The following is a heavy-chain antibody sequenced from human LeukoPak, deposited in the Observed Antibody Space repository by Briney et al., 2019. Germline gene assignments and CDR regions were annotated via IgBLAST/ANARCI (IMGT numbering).Heavy chain of an antibody. J-gene: IGHJ5*02. CDR2: VFYSGGT. D-gene: IGHD3-16*01. V-gene: IGHV4-59*08. CDR3: ARLYAGAYTRLDP. CDR1: GGSISGFH. Sequence: SETLSLTCTVSGGSISGFHWSWIRQPPGKGLEYIGDVFYSGGTNYNSSLKSRLTISVDTSRNQFSLKLTSVTAADTAVYYCARLYAGAYTRLDPWDQGTLVAVSS.